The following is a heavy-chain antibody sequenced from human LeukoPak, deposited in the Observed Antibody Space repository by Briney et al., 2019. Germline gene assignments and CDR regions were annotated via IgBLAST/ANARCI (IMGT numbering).Heavy chain of an antibody. CDR2: TYYRSKWSH. J-gene: IGHJ5*01. CDR3: ARGNRDFDS. D-gene: IGHD2-21*02. Sequence: SQTLSLTCAISGDSVSSNSAAWNWIRQSPSRGLEWLGRTYYRSKWSHDSAPSVQSRITINPDTSKNQFSLHLDSVTPEDTAMYYCARGNRDFDSWGQGTLVTVSS. V-gene: IGHV6-1*01. CDR1: GDSVSSNSAA.